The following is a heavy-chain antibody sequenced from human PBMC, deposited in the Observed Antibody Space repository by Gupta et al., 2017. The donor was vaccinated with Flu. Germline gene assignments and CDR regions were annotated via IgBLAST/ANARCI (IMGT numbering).Heavy chain of an antibody. Sequence: EVHLVESGGGLVQPGGSLSLSCAASGFAFSSYWMHWVRQAPGKGLVLVPRMSSDGSITNYADSVKGRFTISRDNAKDTLYLQMNSLRAEDTAVYYCGRVGPGAVAATSCDSWGQGTLVTVSS. J-gene: IGHJ4*02. CDR2: MSSDGSIT. CDR1: GFAFSSYW. V-gene: IGHV3-74*01. D-gene: IGHD2-15*01. CDR3: GRVGPGAVAATSCDS.